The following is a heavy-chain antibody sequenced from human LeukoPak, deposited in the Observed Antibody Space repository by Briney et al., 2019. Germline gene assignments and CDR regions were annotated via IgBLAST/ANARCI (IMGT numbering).Heavy chain of an antibody. CDR2: FDPGDDET. Sequence: GASVKVSCKVSGYSLSELSTHWVRQAPGQGLEWMGGFDPGDDETIYAQKFQGRVTMTRDTSISTAYMELSRLRSDDTAVYYCARSLYSSSWYRGWGQGTLVTVSS. V-gene: IGHV1-24*01. J-gene: IGHJ4*02. CDR1: GYSLSELS. D-gene: IGHD6-13*01. CDR3: ARSLYSSSWYRG.